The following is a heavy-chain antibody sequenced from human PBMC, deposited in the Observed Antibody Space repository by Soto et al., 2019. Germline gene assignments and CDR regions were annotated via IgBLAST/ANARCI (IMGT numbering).Heavy chain of an antibody. CDR1: GGSITSSSHF. J-gene: IGHJ5*02. V-gene: IGHV4-39*01. CDR3: EGQTFTIAAASYGRSNWFDP. CDR2: IYFTGNH. D-gene: IGHD2-15*01. Sequence: SETLSLTCSASGGSITSSSHFWGWVRQPPGKGLEWIGTIYFTGNHYYTPSLKIRLTMSIDTSKNEFSLRLNSVTAADTAVYYCEGQTFTIAAASYGRSNWFDPWGPGTLVTVSS.